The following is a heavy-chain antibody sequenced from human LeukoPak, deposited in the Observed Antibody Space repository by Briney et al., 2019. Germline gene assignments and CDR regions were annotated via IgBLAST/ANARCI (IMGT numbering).Heavy chain of an antibody. D-gene: IGHD3-22*01. CDR3: ARHSSGYYYGYDY. V-gene: IGHV4-59*08. CDR1: GGSISSYY. J-gene: IGHJ4*02. Sequence: SETLSLTCTVSGGSISSYYWSWIRQPPGKGLEWIGDIYYSGSTNYNPSLKSRVTISVDTSKNQFSLKLSSVTAADTAVYYCARHSSGYYYGYDYWGQGTLVTVSS. CDR2: IYYSGST.